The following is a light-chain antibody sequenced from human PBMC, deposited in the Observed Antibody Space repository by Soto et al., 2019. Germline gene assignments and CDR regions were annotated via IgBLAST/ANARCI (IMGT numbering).Light chain of an antibody. CDR2: GNS. Sequence: QSVLTQPPSVSGAPGQRVTISCSGTSSNIGAGYDVHWYQQLPGTAPKLLIYGNSNRLSGVPDRFSGSKSGTSASLAITWLQAEDEADYYCQSYDSSLSHWLFGGGTKLTVL. CDR1: SSNIGAGYD. CDR3: QSYDSSLSHWL. V-gene: IGLV1-40*01. J-gene: IGLJ3*02.